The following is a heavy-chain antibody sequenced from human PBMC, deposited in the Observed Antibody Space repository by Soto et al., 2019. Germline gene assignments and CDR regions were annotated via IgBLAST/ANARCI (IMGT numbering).Heavy chain of an antibody. D-gene: IGHD6-6*01. CDR2: INPNGVST. J-gene: IGHJ4*02. CDR3: ARGLASGDY. CDR1: GYTLTSFY. Sequence: QVQLVQPGAEVKKPGASVKLSCKASGYTLTSFYIHWVRQAPGQGLEWMGIINPNGVSTNYAHNFQGRVTMTSDTSTSTVYMDLSSLRSEDTAVYYCARGLASGDYWGQGTLVTVSS. V-gene: IGHV1-46*03.